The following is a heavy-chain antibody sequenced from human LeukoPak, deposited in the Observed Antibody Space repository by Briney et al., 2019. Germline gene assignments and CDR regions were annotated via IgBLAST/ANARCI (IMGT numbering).Heavy chain of an antibody. D-gene: IGHD4-23*01. J-gene: IGHJ4*02. V-gene: IGHV4-30-2*05. CDR1: GGSISSGGYS. CDR2: IYHSGST. Sequence: SETLSLTCAVSGGSISSGGYSWSWIRQPPGKGLEWIGYIYHSGSTYCNPSLKSRVTISVDTSKNQFSLKLSSVTAADTAVYYCARDSADYGGNSGFDYWGQGTLVTVSS. CDR3: ARDSADYGGNSGFDY.